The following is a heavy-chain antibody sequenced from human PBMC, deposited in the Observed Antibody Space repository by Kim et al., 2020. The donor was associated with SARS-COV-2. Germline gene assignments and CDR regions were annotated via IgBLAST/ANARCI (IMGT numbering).Heavy chain of an antibody. Sequence: SVKVSCKTSGGTFSSYGISWVRQAPGQGLEWMGGIIPFLDSTSYAQKFQGSVAISADESTSTVYMELSSLRSEDTAVYYCARGSSSFVQRLTYYYALDVWGQGTTVTVSS. CDR2: IIPFLDST. J-gene: IGHJ6*02. CDR1: GGTFSSYG. CDR3: ARGSSSFVQRLTYYYALDV. D-gene: IGHD6-6*01. V-gene: IGHV1-69*13.